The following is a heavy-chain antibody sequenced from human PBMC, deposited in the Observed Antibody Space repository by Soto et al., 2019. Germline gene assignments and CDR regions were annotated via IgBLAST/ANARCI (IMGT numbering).Heavy chain of an antibody. CDR2: IYYSGST. CDR1: GGSISSYY. CDR3: ARNHKNTAMVDY. D-gene: IGHD5-18*01. Sequence: SETLSLTCTVSGGSISSYYWSWIRQPPGKGLEWIGYIYYSGSTNYNPSLKSRVTISVDTPKNQFSLKLSSVTAADTAVYYCARNHKNTAMVDYWGQGTLVTVSS. V-gene: IGHV4-59*01. J-gene: IGHJ4*02.